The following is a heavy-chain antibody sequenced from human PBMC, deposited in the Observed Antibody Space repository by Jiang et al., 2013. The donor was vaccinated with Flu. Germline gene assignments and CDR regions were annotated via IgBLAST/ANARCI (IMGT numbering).Heavy chain of an antibody. V-gene: IGHV1-18*04. CDR1: GYTFINYG. J-gene: IGHJ1*01. D-gene: IGHD3-9*01. CDR3: ARAPYYDILTGYYPEYFQH. CDR2: ISTYTGET. Sequence: GAEVKKPGASVTVSCRASGYTFINYGISWVRQAPGEGLEWLGYISTYTGETTYAQKVQGRVRLTADTATATAFMELGSLRSDDTAVYYCARAPYYDILTGYYPEYFQHWGQGTLVTVSS.